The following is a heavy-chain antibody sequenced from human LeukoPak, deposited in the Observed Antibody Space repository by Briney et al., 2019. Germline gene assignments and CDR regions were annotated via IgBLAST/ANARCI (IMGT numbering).Heavy chain of an antibody. D-gene: IGHD6-13*01. CDR1: GFTFSTYG. V-gene: IGHV3-30*18. CDR3: AKLAAAGNEVDY. J-gene: IGHJ4*02. CDR2: ISYDGSRR. Sequence: PGRSLRLSCAASGFTFSTYGMHWVRQAPGKGLEWVAVISYDGSRRYYADSVKGRFIISRDNSKNTLYLQMNSLRSEDTAVYYCAKLAAAGNEVDYWGQGTLVTVSS.